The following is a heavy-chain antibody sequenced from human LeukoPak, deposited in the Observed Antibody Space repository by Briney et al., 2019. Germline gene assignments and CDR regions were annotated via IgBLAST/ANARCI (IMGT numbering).Heavy chain of an antibody. CDR1: GYTFTSYG. CDR3: ARAPGGYDWRYGMDV. CDR2: ISAYNGNT. V-gene: IGHV1-18*01. J-gene: IGHJ6*02. D-gene: IGHD5-12*01. Sequence: ASVKVSCKASGYTFTSYGISWVRQAPGQGLEWMGWISAYNGNTNYAQKLQGRVTMTTDTSTSTAYMELRSLRSDDTAVYYCARAPGGYDWRYGMDVWGQGTTVTVSS.